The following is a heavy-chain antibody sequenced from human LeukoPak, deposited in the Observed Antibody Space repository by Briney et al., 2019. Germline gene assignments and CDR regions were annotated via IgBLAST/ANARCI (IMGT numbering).Heavy chain of an antibody. Sequence: KPSETLSLTCAVYGGSSSGYYWSWIRQPPGEGLEWIGEINHSGSTNYNPSLKSRVTISVDTSKNQFSLKLSSVTAADTAVYYCARRDDSVFDYWGQGTLVTVSS. CDR1: GGSSSGYY. CDR2: INHSGST. V-gene: IGHV4-34*01. J-gene: IGHJ4*02. CDR3: ARRDDSVFDY. D-gene: IGHD3-3*01.